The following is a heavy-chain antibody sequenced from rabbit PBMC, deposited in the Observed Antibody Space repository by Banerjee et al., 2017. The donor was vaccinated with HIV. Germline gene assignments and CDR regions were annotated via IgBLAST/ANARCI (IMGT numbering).Heavy chain of an antibody. CDR2: IDAGSSGFT. Sequence: QQLVESGGDLVKPGASLTLTCTASGVSFSGDSYMCWVRQAPGKGLEWIACIDAGSSGFTYFASWAKGRFTISKTSSTTVTLQMTSLTAADTATYFCARDTSSSFSSYGMDLWGQGTLVTVS. CDR3: ARDTSSSFSSYGMDL. D-gene: IGHD1-1*01. V-gene: IGHV1S40*01. J-gene: IGHJ6*01. CDR1: GVSFSGDSY.